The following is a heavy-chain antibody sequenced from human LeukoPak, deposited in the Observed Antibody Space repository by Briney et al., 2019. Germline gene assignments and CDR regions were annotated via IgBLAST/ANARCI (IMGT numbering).Heavy chain of an antibody. D-gene: IGHD2-15*01. CDR3: AKIRLEESATGY. CDR1: GFTFSSYG. Sequence: GGSLRLSCAASGFTFSSYGMHWVRQAPGKGLEWVSAIGGSGATTYYADSVRGRFTISRDSSKNTMYLQMSSLRAEDTAVYYCAKIRLEESATGYWGQGTLVTVSS. J-gene: IGHJ4*02. CDR2: IGGSGATT. V-gene: IGHV3-23*01.